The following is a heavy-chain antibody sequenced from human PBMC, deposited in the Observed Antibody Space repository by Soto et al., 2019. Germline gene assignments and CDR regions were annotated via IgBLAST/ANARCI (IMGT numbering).Heavy chain of an antibody. CDR1: GYTFTSYD. D-gene: IGHD2-21*02. Sequence: QVQLVQSGAEVKKPGASVKVSCKASGYTFTSYDINWVRQATGQGLEWMGWMNPNSGNTGYAQKFQGRVTMTRNTSISTAYMELRSLRSEDTAVYYCAATYCGGDCYPEYSQHWGQGTLVTVSS. CDR3: AATYCGGDCYPEYSQH. J-gene: IGHJ1*01. CDR2: MNPNSGNT. V-gene: IGHV1-8*01.